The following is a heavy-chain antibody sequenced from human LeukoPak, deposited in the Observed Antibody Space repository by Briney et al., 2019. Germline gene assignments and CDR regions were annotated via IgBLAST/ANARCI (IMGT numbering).Heavy chain of an antibody. Sequence: SETLSLTCTVSGGSISSGDYYWSWIRQPPGKALEWIGYIYYSGSTYYNPSLKSRVTISVDTSKNQFSLKLSSVTAADTAVYHCARGEDLNWFDPWGQGTLVTVSS. CDR3: ARGEDLNWFDP. D-gene: IGHD1-26*01. V-gene: IGHV4-30-4*01. CDR2: IYYSGST. J-gene: IGHJ5*02. CDR1: GGSISSGDYY.